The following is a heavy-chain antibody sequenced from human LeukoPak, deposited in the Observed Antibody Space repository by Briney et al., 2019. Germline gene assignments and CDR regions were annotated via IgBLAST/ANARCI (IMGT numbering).Heavy chain of an antibody. CDR1: GFTFSSFA. CDR3: AKDRSSGWYASLLYFDY. J-gene: IGHJ4*02. Sequence: GGSLRLSCAASGFTFSSFAMSWVRQAPGKGLEWVSAISGSGGSTYYADSVKGRFTNSRDNSKNTLYVQMNSLRAEDTAVYYCAKDRSSGWYASLLYFDYWGQGTLVTVSS. D-gene: IGHD6-19*01. V-gene: IGHV3-23*01. CDR2: ISGSGGST.